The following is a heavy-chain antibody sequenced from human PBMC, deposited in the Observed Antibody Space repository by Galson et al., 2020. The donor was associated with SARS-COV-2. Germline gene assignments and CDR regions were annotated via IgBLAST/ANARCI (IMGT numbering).Heavy chain of an antibody. CDR3: AGWYIRF. CDR2: IGGSSDVI. Sequence: GGSLRLSCAASGFTFSTSYMSWVCQAPGKGLEWLSYIGGSSDVIKYADSVKGRFTISRDNAKNLLYLQMNSLRDEDTAVYYCAGWYIRFWGQGTLVTVSS. V-gene: IGHV3-48*02. CDR1: GFTFSTSY. J-gene: IGHJ4*02. D-gene: IGHD6-19*01.